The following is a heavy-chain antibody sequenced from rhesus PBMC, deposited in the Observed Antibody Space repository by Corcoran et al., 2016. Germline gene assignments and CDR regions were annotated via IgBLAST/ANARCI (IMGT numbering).Heavy chain of an antibody. CDR1: GGPIRDIYY. Sequence: VQPQESGPGFVKPSETLSLTCAVSGGPIRDIYYWNWLRQPPGKGLTWCGLSYGSVGRAHYSPTHKIPVTSTQYTTQTQFSMMLSSVNRADPAVDYCAVEVNIWTGYQYRYGLDSWGQGVVVTVSS. J-gene: IGHJ6*01. D-gene: IGHD3-3*01. CDR2: SYGSVGRA. CDR3: AVEVNIWTGYQYRYGLDS. V-gene: IGHV4-106*01.